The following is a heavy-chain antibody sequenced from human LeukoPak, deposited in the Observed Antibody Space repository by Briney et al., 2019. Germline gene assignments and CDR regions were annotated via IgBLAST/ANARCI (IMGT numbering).Heavy chain of an antibody. D-gene: IGHD3-22*01. CDR2: ISHNGGST. V-gene: IGHV3-64*01. CDR1: GFTFSNYE. Sequence: GGSLRLSCVTSGFTFSNYEMHWVRQAPGKGLEFVSYISHNGGSTFYANSVRGRFTISRDNSKNTVCLQMRSLRLEDMGMYYCAAEPSDSSGDAFDIWGQGTLVTVSS. CDR3: AAEPSDSSGDAFDI. J-gene: IGHJ3*02.